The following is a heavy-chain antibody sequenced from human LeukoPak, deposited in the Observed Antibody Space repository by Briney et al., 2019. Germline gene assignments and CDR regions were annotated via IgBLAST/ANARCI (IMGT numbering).Heavy chain of an antibody. CDR2: LSSSSGHT. V-gene: IGHV3-11*05. J-gene: IGHJ4*02. Sequence: PGGSLRLSCAASGFTFSDYYMNWIRQAPGKGLEWISFLSSSSGHTNSADSVKGRFTISRDNAKNSLYLQMNSLRPVDTAVYYCARAGHYYFDYWGQGTLVTVSS. CDR1: GFTFSDYY. CDR3: ARAGHYYFDY. D-gene: IGHD3-10*01.